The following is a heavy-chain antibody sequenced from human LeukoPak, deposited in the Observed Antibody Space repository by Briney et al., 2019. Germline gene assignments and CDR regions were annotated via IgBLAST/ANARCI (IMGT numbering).Heavy chain of an antibody. J-gene: IGHJ5*02. CDR3: ARGRYEFWSGYYPNWFDP. CDR1: GGSFSGYY. Sequence: SETLSLTCAVYGGSFSGYYWSWLRQPPGKGLEWIGEINHSGSTNSNPSLKRRVTISVDTSKNQFSLKMSSVTAADTAVYYCARGRYEFWSGYYPNWFDPWGQGTLVTVSS. CDR2: INHSGST. V-gene: IGHV4-34*01. D-gene: IGHD3-3*01.